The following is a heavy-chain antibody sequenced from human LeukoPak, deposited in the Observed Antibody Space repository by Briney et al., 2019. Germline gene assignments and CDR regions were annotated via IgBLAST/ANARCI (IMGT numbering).Heavy chain of an antibody. CDR2: ISYTGTYI. D-gene: IGHD5-18*01. Sequence: NPGGSLRLSCAASAFSLSAYNMNWVRQAPGKGLEWVSSISYTGTYIYYTDSVEGRFTISRDNSKNTLYLQMNSLRTEDTGVYYCVRDLGVDTAVPDYWGQGTLVTVSS. CDR1: AFSLSAYN. V-gene: IGHV3-21*01. CDR3: VRDLGVDTAVPDY. J-gene: IGHJ4*02.